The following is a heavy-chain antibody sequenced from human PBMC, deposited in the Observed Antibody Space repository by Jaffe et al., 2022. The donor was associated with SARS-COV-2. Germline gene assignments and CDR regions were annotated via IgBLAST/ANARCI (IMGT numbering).Heavy chain of an antibody. Sequence: QVQLVQSGAEVKKPGSSVKVSCKASGGTFSSYAISWVRQAPGQGLEWMGGIIPIFGTANYAQKFQGRVTITADESTSTAYMELSSLRSEDTAVYYCARRAVAGTSYYYYGMDVWGQGTTVTVSS. CDR1: GGTFSSYA. CDR3: ARRAVAGTSYYYYGMDV. D-gene: IGHD6-19*01. CDR2: IIPIFGTA. V-gene: IGHV1-69*01. J-gene: IGHJ6*02.